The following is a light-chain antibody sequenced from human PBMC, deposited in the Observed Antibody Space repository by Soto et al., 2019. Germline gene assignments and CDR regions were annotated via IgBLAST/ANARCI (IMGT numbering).Light chain of an antibody. CDR2: DAS. CDR1: QDILDN. V-gene: IGKV3-11*01. J-gene: IGKJ4*01. CDR3: QQRANWPTLT. Sequence: EVFLTQSPATLSLSPGEGATLSCRASQDILDNSAWYQQKPGQAPRLLIYDASKRATGIPARFSGSGSGTDFTLTISGLEPEDFVVYYCQQRANWPTLTFGGGTKVDIK.